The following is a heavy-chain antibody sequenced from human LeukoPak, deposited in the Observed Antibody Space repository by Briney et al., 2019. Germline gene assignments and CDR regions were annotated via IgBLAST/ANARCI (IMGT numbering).Heavy chain of an antibody. D-gene: IGHD1-26*01. J-gene: IGHJ4*02. V-gene: IGHV4-59*08. CDR3: ARHLPKWGWDY. CDR1: GGSISSYY. Sequence: SETLSLTCTVSGGSISSYYWSWIRQPPGKGLEWIGYIYYSGSTKYNPSLKSRVTISVDTSKNQFSLKLSSVTAADTAVYYCARHLPKWGWDYWGQGTLVTVLS. CDR2: IYYSGST.